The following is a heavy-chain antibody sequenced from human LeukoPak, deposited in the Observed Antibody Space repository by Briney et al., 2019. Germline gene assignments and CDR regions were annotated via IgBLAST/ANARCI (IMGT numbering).Heavy chain of an antibody. CDR2: IIPILGIA. J-gene: IGHJ5*02. Sequence: SVKVSCKASGGTFSSYTISWVRQAPGQGLEWMGRIIPILGIANYAQKFQGRVTITADKSTSTAYMELSSLRSDDTAVYYGARDRQYQLLKVLYNGFDRWGQGTLVTVSS. CDR1: GGTFSSYT. D-gene: IGHD2-2*01. CDR3: ARDRQYQLLKVLYNGFDR. V-gene: IGHV1-69*04.